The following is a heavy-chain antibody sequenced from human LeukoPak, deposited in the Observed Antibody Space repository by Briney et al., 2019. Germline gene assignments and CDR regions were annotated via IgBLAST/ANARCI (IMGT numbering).Heavy chain of an antibody. D-gene: IGHD6-13*01. V-gene: IGHV1-69*04. J-gene: IGHJ3*02. Sequence: GASVTVSCKASGGTFSSYAISWVRQAPGQGLEWMGRIIPILGIANYAQKFQGRVTITADKSTSTAYMELSSLRSEDTAVYYCATVSSWYGPDAFDIWGQGTMVTVSS. CDR1: GGTFSSYA. CDR2: IIPILGIA. CDR3: ATVSSWYGPDAFDI.